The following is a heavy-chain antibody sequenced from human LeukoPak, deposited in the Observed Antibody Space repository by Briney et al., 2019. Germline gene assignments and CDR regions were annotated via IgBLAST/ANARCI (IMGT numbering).Heavy chain of an antibody. V-gene: IGHV4-31*03. CDR1: GGSISSGGYC. J-gene: IGHJ4*02. CDR3: AGQGDSRPFDY. D-gene: IGHD2/OR15-2a*01. CDR2: IYYSGST. Sequence: SQTLSLTCTVSGGSISSGGYCWSWIRQHPGKGLEWIGYIYYSGSTYYNPSLKSRVTISVDTSKNQFSLKLSSVTAADTAVYYCAGQGDSRPFDYWGQGTLVTVSS.